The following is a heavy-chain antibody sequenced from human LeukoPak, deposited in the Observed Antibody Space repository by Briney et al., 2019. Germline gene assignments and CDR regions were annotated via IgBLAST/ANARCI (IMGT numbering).Heavy chain of an antibody. V-gene: IGHV1-69*13. J-gene: IGHJ6*02. CDR2: IIPIFGTA. CDR3: ARALITMVRGALNYYYYYGMDV. CDR1: GGTFSSYA. D-gene: IGHD3-10*01. Sequence: ASVKVSCKASGGTFSSYAISWVRQAPGQGLEWMRGIIPIFGTANYAQKFQGRVTITADESTSTAYMELSSLRSEDTAVYYCARALITMVRGALNYYYYYGMDVWGQGTTVTVSS.